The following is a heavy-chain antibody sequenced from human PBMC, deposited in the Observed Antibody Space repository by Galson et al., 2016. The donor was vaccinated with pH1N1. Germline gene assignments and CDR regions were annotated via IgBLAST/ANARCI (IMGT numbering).Heavy chain of an antibody. J-gene: IGHJ5*02. CDR2: ISATGGST. CDR1: GFTFRSYA. Sequence: SLRLSCAGSGFTFRSYAMSWVRLAPGKGLQWVSTISATGGSTYYVDSVKGRFTISRDNSRNTLHLQMNGLRDEDTALYWCAKDLVRSVPHQGYLDLWGQGTLVTVSS. CDR3: AKDLVRSVPHQGYLDL. D-gene: IGHD1-1*01. V-gene: IGHV3-23*01.